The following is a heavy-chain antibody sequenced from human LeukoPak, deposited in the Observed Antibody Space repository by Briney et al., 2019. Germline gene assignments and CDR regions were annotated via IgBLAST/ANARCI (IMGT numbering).Heavy chain of an antibody. Sequence: GGSLRLCCAASGFTFSSYGMHWVRQAPGKGLEWVAVIWYDGSNKYYADSVKGRFTISRDNSKNTLYLQMNSLRAEDTAVYYCAKNEPQWGVRGVVDYWGQGTLVTVSS. CDR2: IWYDGSNK. D-gene: IGHD3-10*01. V-gene: IGHV3-33*06. CDR3: AKNEPQWGVRGVVDY. J-gene: IGHJ4*02. CDR1: GFTFSSYG.